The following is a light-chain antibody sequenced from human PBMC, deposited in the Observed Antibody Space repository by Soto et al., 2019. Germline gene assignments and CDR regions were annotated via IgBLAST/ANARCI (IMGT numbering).Light chain of an antibody. Sequence: QSVLTQPPSASGTPGQRVTISCSGSSSNIGSYTVNWYQQLPGAAPKLLIYIHDQRPSGVPDRFSGSKSGTSASLAISGLQSEDEADYYCAAWDDSLNGVVFGGGTKLTVL. J-gene: IGLJ2*01. V-gene: IGLV1-44*01. CDR1: SSNIGSYT. CDR3: AAWDDSLNGVV. CDR2: IHD.